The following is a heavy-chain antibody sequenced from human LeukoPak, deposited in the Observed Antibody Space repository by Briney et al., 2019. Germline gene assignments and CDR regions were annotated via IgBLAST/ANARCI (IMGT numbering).Heavy chain of an antibody. Sequence: LETLSLTCSVSGVSISGSYWIWIRQSPGRGLEWIASIFYREGFSYGGTTFYNPSLESRVTLSIDTSKNAFSLKLTSVTAADTAVYYCARQISENKDYWGQGTLVTVSS. J-gene: IGHJ4*02. CDR1: GVSISGSY. D-gene: IGHD1/OR15-1a*01. CDR3: ARQISENKDY. V-gene: IGHV4-59*04. CDR2: IFYREGFSYGGTT.